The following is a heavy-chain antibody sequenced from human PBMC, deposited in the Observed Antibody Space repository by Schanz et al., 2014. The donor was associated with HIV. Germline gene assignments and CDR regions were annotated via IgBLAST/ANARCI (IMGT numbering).Heavy chain of an antibody. J-gene: IGHJ6*02. D-gene: IGHD3-10*01. CDR3: AKCPTMVRGTGMDV. Sequence: EVQLLESGGGLAQPGSSLRLACVASEFSFHSHAMSWVRQAPGKGLEWVSGISIDGDQTYYADSVKGRFTISRDNSKNTLYLQMNRLRAEDTAVYYCAKCPTMVRGTGMDVWGQGTTVTVSS. V-gene: IGHV3-23*01. CDR2: ISIDGDQT. CDR1: EFSFHSHA.